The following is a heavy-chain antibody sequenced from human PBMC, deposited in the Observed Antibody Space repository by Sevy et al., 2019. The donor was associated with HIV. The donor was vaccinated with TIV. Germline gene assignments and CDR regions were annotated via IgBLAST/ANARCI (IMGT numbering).Heavy chain of an antibody. CDR2: IIPIFGAA. Sequence: ASVKVSCKASGGTLSNYAISWVRQAPGQGLEWMGGIIPIFGAASYAQKFQGRVTITADESTSTVYMELSSLRSEDTAVYYCGGGGGMRSYYYYYMDVWGKWTTVTDSS. D-gene: IGHD3-16*01. J-gene: IGHJ6*03. CDR1: GGTLSNYA. CDR3: GGGGGMRSYYYYYMDV. V-gene: IGHV1-69*13.